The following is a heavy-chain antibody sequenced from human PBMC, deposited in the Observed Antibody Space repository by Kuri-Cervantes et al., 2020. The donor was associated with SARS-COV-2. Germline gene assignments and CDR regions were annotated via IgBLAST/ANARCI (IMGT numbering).Heavy chain of an antibody. Sequence: GESLKISCEASGFTFSSYAMSWVRQAPGKGLEWVSSINGSGGNTCYADSVKGRFTISRNNSKNTLYLQMNSLRAEDTAVYYCAKGLAYGDSAVDYWGQGTLVTVSS. CDR2: INGSGGNT. D-gene: IGHD4-17*01. CDR1: GFTFSSYA. V-gene: IGHV3-23*01. J-gene: IGHJ4*02. CDR3: AKGLAYGDSAVDY.